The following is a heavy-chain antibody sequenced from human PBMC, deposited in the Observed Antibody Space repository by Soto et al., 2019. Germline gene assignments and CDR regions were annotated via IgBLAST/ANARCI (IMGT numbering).Heavy chain of an antibody. V-gene: IGHV4-39*01. Sequence: QLQLQESGPGLVKPSETLSLTCTVSGGSIRSSSYYWGWIRQSPGMGLEWIGNIYYSWNTYYNSSLKSRVTISIDTSKNQFSLKLSSVTAADTAVYYCATLPDWGSGSNWGQGTLVTVSS. CDR1: GGSIRSSSYY. D-gene: IGHD3-10*01. J-gene: IGHJ4*02. CDR2: IYYSWNT. CDR3: ATLPDWGSGSN.